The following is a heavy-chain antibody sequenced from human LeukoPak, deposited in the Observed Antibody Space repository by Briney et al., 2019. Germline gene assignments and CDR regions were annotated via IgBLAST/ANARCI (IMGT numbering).Heavy chain of an antibody. D-gene: IGHD3-9*01. CDR1: GGSISSYY. J-gene: IGHJ4*02. V-gene: IGHV4-59*01. CDR3: ARGDHFDWLPYFDY. CDR2: IYYSGST. Sequence: SETLSLTCTVSGGSISSYYWSWIRRPPGKGLEWIGYIYYSGSTNYNPSLKSRVTISVDTSKNQFSLKLSSVTAADTAVYYCARGDHFDWLPYFDYWGQGTLVTVSS.